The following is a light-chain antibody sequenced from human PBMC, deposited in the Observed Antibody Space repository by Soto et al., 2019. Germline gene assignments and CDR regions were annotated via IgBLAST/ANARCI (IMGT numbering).Light chain of an antibody. CDR2: DAS. J-gene: IGKJ1*01. CDR1: QSVSSY. Sequence: EIVLTQSPATLSLSPGERATLSCRASQSVSSYLAWYQQKPGQAPRLLIYDASNRATGIPARFSGSGSGTDFTLTISSLEPEDCAVYYCQQRSNLWTFGQGTKVEIK. CDR3: QQRSNLWT. V-gene: IGKV3-11*01.